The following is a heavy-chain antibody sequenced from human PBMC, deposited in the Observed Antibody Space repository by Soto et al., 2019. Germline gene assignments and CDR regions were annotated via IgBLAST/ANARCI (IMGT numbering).Heavy chain of an antibody. Sequence: EVHLVESGGGLVQPGGSLRLSCAASGFSFEIYWMGWVRQAPGKGLEWVANINPDGGGEYYLDSVKGRFTISRDNAKNSVYLQMNSLVGDDTAVYYCARENWFFDYWGQGTPVTVSS. V-gene: IGHV3-7*01. D-gene: IGHD3-10*01. CDR1: GFSFEIYW. CDR2: INPDGGGE. J-gene: IGHJ4*02. CDR3: ARENWFFDY.